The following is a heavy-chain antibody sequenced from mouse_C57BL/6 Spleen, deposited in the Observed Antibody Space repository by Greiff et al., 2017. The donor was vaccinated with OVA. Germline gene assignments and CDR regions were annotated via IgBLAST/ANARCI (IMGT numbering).Heavy chain of an antibody. J-gene: IGHJ2*01. Sequence: VKLMESGPELVKPGASVKISCKASGYAFSSSWMNWVKQRPGKGLEWIGRIYPGDGDTNYNGKFKGKATLTADKSSSTAYMQLSSLTSEDSAVYFCAREDYYSNYLDYWGQGTTLTVSS. D-gene: IGHD2-5*01. CDR2: IYPGDGDT. CDR3: AREDYYSNYLDY. V-gene: IGHV1-82*01. CDR1: GYAFSSSW.